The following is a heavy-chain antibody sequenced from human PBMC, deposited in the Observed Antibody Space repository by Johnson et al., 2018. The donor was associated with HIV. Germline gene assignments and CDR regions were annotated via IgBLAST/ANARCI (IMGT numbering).Heavy chain of an antibody. Sequence: QVQLVESGGGLVKPGGSLRLSCVASGFIFDDYDMTWVRQAPGKGLEWVAFIRYDGSNKYYADSVKGRFTISRDNSKNTLYLQMNSLRAEDTAVYYCARAIDQGYSSGWSSDVYDIWGQGTMVTVSA. CDR3: ARAIDQGYSSGWSSDVYDI. V-gene: IGHV3-30*02. J-gene: IGHJ3*02. D-gene: IGHD6-19*01. CDR1: GFIFDDYD. CDR2: IRYDGSNK.